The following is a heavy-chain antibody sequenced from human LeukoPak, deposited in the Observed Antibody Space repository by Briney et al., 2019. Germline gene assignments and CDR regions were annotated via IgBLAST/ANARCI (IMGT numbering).Heavy chain of an antibody. CDR3: ATRALYSSGWYSGLGAFDI. V-gene: IGHV4-59*12. CDR2: IYYSGST. D-gene: IGHD6-19*01. CDR1: GGSISSYY. Sequence: SAETLSLTCTVSGGSISSYYWNWIRQPPGKGLECIGYIYYSGSTYYNPSLKSRVTISVDTSKNQFSLKLSSVTAADTAVYYCATRALYSSGWYSGLGAFDIWGQGTMVTVSS. J-gene: IGHJ3*02.